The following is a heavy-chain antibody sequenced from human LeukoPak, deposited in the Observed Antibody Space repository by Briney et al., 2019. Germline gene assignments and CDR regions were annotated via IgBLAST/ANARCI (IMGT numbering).Heavy chain of an antibody. J-gene: IGHJ4*02. CDR2: ISVSGSAR. D-gene: IGHD3-9*01. CDR3: AREDNYDILTGYSKSIDY. Sequence: GGSLRLSCAASGFIFSSYEMNWVRQAPGKGLEWVSYISVSGSARQYADSVKGRFTVSRDNAENSLYLQMNSLRAEDTAVYYCAREDNYDILTGYSKSIDYWGQGTLVTVSS. V-gene: IGHV3-48*03. CDR1: GFIFSSYE.